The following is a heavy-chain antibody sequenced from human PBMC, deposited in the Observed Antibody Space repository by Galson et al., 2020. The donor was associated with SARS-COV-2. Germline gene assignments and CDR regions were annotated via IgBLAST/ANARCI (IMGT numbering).Heavy chain of an antibody. J-gene: IGHJ6*02. CDR2: ISAGSSYI. Sequence: GGSLRLSCAASGFPFSSYSMHWVRQAPGKGLEWVSSISAGSSYIYYADSVKGRFTISRDNAKNSLYLQMNSLRADDTAVYYCARGGGMATKPANYYYYGLDVWGPGTTVTVSS. CDR3: ARGGGMATKPANYYYYGLDV. V-gene: IGHV3-21*01. CDR1: GFPFSSYS. D-gene: IGHD2-15*01.